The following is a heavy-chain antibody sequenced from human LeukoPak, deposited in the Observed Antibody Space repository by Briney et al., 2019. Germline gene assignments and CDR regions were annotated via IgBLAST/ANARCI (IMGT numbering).Heavy chain of an antibody. D-gene: IGHD1-26*01. CDR3: ARGGIVGATRDAFDI. V-gene: IGHV1-2*02. J-gene: IGHJ3*02. Sequence: ASVKVSCKTSGYTFTGYYTHWVRQAPGQGLEWMGWINPNSGDTNYAQKFQGRVTMARDTSISTAYMELSRLRSDDTAVYYCARGGIVGATRDAFDIWGQGTMVTVSS. CDR2: INPNSGDT. CDR1: GYTFTGYY.